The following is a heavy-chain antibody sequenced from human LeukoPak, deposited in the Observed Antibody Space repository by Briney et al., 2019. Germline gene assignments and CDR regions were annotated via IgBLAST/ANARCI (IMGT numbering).Heavy chain of an antibody. D-gene: IGHD1-7*01. Sequence: GGSLRLSCVASGFTVSNNYMSWVRQAPGKGLEWVSVIYTGGTTYYADSVKGRFTISRDTSKNTLYLQMNSLRAEDTAVYYCARDKSWNYHGYWGQGTLVTVSS. V-gene: IGHV3-53*01. CDR2: IYTGGTT. CDR1: GFTVSNNY. J-gene: IGHJ4*02. CDR3: ARDKSWNYHGY.